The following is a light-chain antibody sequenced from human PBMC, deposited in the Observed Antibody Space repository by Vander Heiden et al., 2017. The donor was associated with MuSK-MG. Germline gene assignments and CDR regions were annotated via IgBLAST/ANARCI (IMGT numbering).Light chain of an antibody. J-gene: IGLJ2*01. CDR1: SGNIASDY. CDR2: EDN. Sequence: NFMLTQPHSVSESPWKTVTISCTRSSGNIASDYVQWHQQRPGSSPTTVIYEDNQRPSGVPDRFSGSIDRSSNSASLTISGLQTEDEADYYCQSYDTGVVVFGGGTRLTVL. CDR3: QSYDTGVVV. V-gene: IGLV6-57*01.